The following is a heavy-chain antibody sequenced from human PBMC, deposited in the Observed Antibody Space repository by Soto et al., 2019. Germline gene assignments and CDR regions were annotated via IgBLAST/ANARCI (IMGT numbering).Heavy chain of an antibody. CDR3: ARMGQYYDILTGYWSGYYFDY. D-gene: IGHD3-9*01. CDR1: GFSLSTTGVG. CDR2: IYWDADK. Sequence: SGPTLVNPTQTLTLTCTFSGFSLSTTGVGVGWIRQPPGEALEWLALIYWDADKRYSPSLKSRLTITKDTSKNQVVLTMTNMDPVDTATYYCARMGQYYDILTGYWSGYYFDYWGQGTLVTVSS. J-gene: IGHJ4*02. V-gene: IGHV2-5*02.